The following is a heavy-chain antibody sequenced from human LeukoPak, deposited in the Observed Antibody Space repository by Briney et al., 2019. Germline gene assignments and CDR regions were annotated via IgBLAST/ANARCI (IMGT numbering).Heavy chain of an antibody. CDR3: ARRDRYTWYSFDY. Sequence: GESLRISCKGSGYSFTSYWISWVRQMPGKGLEWMGRIDPSDSYTNYSPSFQGHVTMSVDESISTVYLQWSSLKASDTAMFYCARRDRYTWYSFDYWGQGTLVTVSS. D-gene: IGHD6-13*01. CDR1: GYSFTSYW. V-gene: IGHV5-10-1*01. J-gene: IGHJ4*02. CDR2: IDPSDSYT.